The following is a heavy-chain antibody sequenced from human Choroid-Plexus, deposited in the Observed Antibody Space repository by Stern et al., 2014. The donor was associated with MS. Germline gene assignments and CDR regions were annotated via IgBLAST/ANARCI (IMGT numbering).Heavy chain of an antibody. CDR2: VSYEGSNK. CDR1: GFTFGSCA. Sequence: QVQLVESGGGVVQPGRPLRLSCVASGFTFGSCAMHWVRQAPGKGLEWVAGVSYEGSNKYYADSVKGRFTISRDNSQNTIYMQMSSLRPEDTAVYFCAKDRQYLTSFFYHLGQGSLVPVSS. J-gene: IGHJ5*02. V-gene: IGHV3-30*18. D-gene: IGHD2/OR15-2a*01. CDR3: AKDRQYLTSFFYH.